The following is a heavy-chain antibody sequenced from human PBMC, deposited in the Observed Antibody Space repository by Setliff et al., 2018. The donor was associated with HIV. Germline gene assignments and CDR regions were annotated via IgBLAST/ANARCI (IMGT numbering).Heavy chain of an antibody. CDR2: ISYSGTA. D-gene: IGHD5-12*01. V-gene: IGHV4-31*01. J-gene: IGHJ4*02. CDR3: AKGVSAGWTWGGYDPMTYYVDY. Sequence: PSETLSLTCTVSGGSISRGAYYWSWIRQHPGMGLEWIGYISYSGTAYSTPSLKSPVSISVDTFKCQFSLRLTSVTAADTAVYYGAKGVSAGWTWGGYDPMTYYVDYWGQGALVTVSS. CDR1: GGSISRGAYY.